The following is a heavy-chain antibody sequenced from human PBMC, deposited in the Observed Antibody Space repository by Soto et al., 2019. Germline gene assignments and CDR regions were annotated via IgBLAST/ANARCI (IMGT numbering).Heavy chain of an antibody. CDR1: GYTFTSYA. Sequence: ALVKVSCKASGYTFTSYAMHWVRQAPGQRLEWMGWINAGNGNTKYSQKFQGRVTITRDTSASTAYMELSSLRSEDTAVYYCASNYDSSGYLAHFDYWGQGTLVTVS. J-gene: IGHJ4*02. D-gene: IGHD3-22*01. CDR2: INAGNGNT. CDR3: ASNYDSSGYLAHFDY. V-gene: IGHV1-3*01.